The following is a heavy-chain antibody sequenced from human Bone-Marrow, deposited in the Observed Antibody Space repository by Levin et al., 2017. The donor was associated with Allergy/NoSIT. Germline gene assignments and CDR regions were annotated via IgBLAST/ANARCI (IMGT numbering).Heavy chain of an antibody. D-gene: IGHD3-10*01. CDR3: ARVPTETMVRGIFDY. Sequence: TPSETLSLTCAVYGGSFSGYYCSWIRQTPGKGLEWIGEINHSGSANYNPSLKSRVTMSVDTSKNLFSLRLNSVTAADTAVYYCARVPTETMVRGIFDYWGQGALVTVTS. CDR1: GGSFSGYY. J-gene: IGHJ4*02. V-gene: IGHV4-34*01. CDR2: INHSGSA.